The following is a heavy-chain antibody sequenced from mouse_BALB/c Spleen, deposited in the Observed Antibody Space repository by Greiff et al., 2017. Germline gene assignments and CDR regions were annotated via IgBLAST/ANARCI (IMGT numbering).Heavy chain of an antibody. V-gene: IGHV5-17*02. Sequence: HLVESGGGLVQPGGSRKLSCAASGFTFSSFGMHWVRQAPEKGLEWVAYISGGSSTIYYADTVKGRFTISRDNPKNTLFLQMTSLRSEDTAMYYCARYYYFDYWGQGTTLTVSS. CDR1: GFTFSSFG. CDR3: ARYYYFDY. CDR2: ISGGSSTI. J-gene: IGHJ2*01.